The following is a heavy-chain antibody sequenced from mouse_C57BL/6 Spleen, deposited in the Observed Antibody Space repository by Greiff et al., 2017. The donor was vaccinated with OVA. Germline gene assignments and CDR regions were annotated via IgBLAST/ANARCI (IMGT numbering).Heavy chain of an antibody. CDR2: ISSGGSYT. J-gene: IGHJ4*01. Sequence: EVQRVESGGDLVKPGGSLKLSCAASGFTFSSYGMSWVRQTPDKRLEWVATISSGGSYTYYPDSVKGRFTISRDNAKNTLYLQMSSLKSEDTAMYYCASLYGSSPYYAMDYWGQGTSVTVSS. CDR3: ASLYGSSPYYAMDY. D-gene: IGHD1-1*01. V-gene: IGHV5-6*01. CDR1: GFTFSSYG.